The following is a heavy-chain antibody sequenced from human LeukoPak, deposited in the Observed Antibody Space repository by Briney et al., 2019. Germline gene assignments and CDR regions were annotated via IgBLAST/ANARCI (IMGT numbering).Heavy chain of an antibody. CDR1: GFTFSRYW. CDR3: AGEGYGDHMW. CDR2: IKQDGSEK. J-gene: IGHJ4*02. V-gene: IGHV3-7*01. D-gene: IGHD4-17*01. Sequence: GGSLRLSCAASGFTFSRYWMSWVRQAPGKGLEWVANIKQDGSEKYYVDSVKGRFTISRDNARNSLYLQMNNLRAEDTAVYYCAGEGYGDHMWWGQGTLVTVSS.